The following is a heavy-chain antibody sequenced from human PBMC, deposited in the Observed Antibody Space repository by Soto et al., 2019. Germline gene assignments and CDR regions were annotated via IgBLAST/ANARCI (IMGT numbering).Heavy chain of an antibody. J-gene: IGHJ4*01. CDR3: ARVAYGNGWIFDS. CDR1: GFTFSTYW. Sequence: GGSLRLSCAASGFTFSTYWMSWVRQAPGKGLEWVANIKQDGSEKYYVDSVKGRFTLSRDNAKNSLQLQMNSLRAEDTAIYFCARVAYGNGWIFDSWGQGTLVTVS. D-gene: IGHD6-19*01. V-gene: IGHV3-7*01. CDR2: IKQDGSEK.